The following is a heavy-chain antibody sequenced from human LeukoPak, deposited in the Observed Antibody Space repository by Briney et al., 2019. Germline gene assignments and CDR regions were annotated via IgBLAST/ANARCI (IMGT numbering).Heavy chain of an antibody. D-gene: IGHD6-6*01. CDR3: ARGRTRRPANWFDP. Sequence: SETLSLTCAVYGGSFSGYYWSWIRQPPGKGLEWIGEINHSGSTNYNPSLKSRVTISVDTFKNQFSLKLSSVTAADTAVYYCARGRTRRPANWFDPWGQGTLVTVSS. J-gene: IGHJ5*02. V-gene: IGHV4-34*01. CDR1: GGSFSGYY. CDR2: INHSGST.